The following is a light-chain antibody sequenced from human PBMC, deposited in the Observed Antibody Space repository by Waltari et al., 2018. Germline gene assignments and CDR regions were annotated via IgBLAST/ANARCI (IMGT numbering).Light chain of an antibody. CDR1: SSDVGGYNY. J-gene: IGLJ2*01. CDR3: CSYAGSYNVV. CDR2: DVS. Sequence: QSALTQPRSVSGSPGPSVTIPCPGTSSDVGGYNYVSWYQQHPGKAPKLMIYDVSKRPSGVPDRFSGSKSGNTASLTISGLQAEDEADYYCCSYAGSYNVVFGGGTKLTVL. V-gene: IGLV2-11*01.